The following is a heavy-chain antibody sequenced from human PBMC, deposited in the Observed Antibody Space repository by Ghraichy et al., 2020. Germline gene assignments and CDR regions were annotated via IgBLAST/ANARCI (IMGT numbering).Heavy chain of an antibody. J-gene: IGHJ6*03. CDR2: IIPIFGTA. D-gene: IGHD1-26*01. CDR1: GVTFSSYA. Sequence: SVKVSCKASGVTFSSYAISWVQQAPGQGLEWMGGIIPIFGTANYAQKFQGRVTITADESTSTAYMELSSLRSEDTAVYYCARDPYSGSYRPGYYYYMDVWCKGTTVTVSS. CDR3: ARDPYSGSYRPGYYYYMDV. V-gene: IGHV1-69*13.